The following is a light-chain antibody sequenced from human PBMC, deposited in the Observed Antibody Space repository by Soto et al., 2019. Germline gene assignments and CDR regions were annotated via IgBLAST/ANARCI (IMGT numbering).Light chain of an antibody. Sequence: QSALTQPASVSGSPGQSITISCTGTSSDVGYYNYVSWYQQHPGKAPKLMIYEVSDRPSGVSDRFSGSKSGNTASLTISGLQAEDEADYYCCSHPSTSDYVFGTGTKLTVL. CDR2: EVS. CDR1: SSDVGYYNY. CDR3: CSHPSTSDYV. J-gene: IGLJ1*01. V-gene: IGLV2-14*01.